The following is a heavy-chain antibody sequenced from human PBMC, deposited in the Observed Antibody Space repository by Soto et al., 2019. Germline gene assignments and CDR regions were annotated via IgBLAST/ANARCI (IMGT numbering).Heavy chain of an antibody. CDR3: ARGRQQWLQIDY. V-gene: IGHV4-30-2*01. CDR2: IYGRGST. D-gene: IGHD5-18*01. J-gene: IGHJ4*02. Sequence: QLQLQESGSGLVKPSQTLSLTCAVSGGSISSGGDSWSWIRQPPRKGLEWLGYIYGRGSTYYNPSSESRVTIAVGRTKNKFALKLSSVPGADTAVYYCARGRQQWLQIDYWGQGTLVTVSS. CDR1: GGSISSGGDS.